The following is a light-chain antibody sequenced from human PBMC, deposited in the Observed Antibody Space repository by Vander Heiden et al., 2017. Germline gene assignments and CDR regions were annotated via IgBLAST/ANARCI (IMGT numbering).Light chain of an antibody. CDR2: AAS. J-gene: IGKJ1*01. CDR1: QGISSY. V-gene: IGKV1D-8*03. Sequence: VLWMHPSPSLLSASAGDRVTISCRISQGISSYLSWYQQKPGKAPELLIYAASSLQSGVPSRFSGSGSGTDFTLTISCLQSEDFATYYCQQYYSTPWTFGQGTKVEIK. CDR3: QQYYSTPWT.